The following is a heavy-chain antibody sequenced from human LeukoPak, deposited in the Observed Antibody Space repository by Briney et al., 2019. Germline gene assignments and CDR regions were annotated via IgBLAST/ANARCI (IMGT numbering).Heavy chain of an antibody. D-gene: IGHD2-8*01. CDR1: RFTFSSYE. V-gene: IGHV3-48*03. CDR3: AREDTGVAFDI. J-gene: IGHJ3*02. Sequence: GGSLRLSCAASRFTFSSYEMNWVRQAAGKGLEWVSYISGSGIKHYADSVKGRFTISRDNAKNSLYLQMNSLRVEDTAVYYCAREDTGVAFDIWGQGTTVTVSS. CDR2: ISGSGIK.